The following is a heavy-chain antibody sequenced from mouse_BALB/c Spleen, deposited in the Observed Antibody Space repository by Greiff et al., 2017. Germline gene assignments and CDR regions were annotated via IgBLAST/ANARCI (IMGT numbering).Heavy chain of an antibody. CDR2: ISDGGSYT. CDR3: ARDLVARVDY. Sequence: EVKLVESGGGLVKPGGSLKLSCAASGFTFSDYYMYWVRQTPEKRLEWVATISDGGSYTYYPDSVKGRFTISRDNAKNNLYLQMSSLKSEDTAMYYCARDLVARVDYWGQGTTLTVSS. V-gene: IGHV5-4*02. D-gene: IGHD1-1*01. J-gene: IGHJ2*01. CDR1: GFTFSDYY.